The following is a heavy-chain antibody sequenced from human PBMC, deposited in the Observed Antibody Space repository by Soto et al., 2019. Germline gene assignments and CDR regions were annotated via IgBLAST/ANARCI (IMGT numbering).Heavy chain of an antibody. Sequence: SETLSLTCTVSGGSISSSSYYWGWIRQPPGKGLEWIGSIYYSGSTYYNPSLKSRVTISVDTSKNQFSLKLSSVTAADTAVYYCARCGDFDWLLPTRYYYYYMDVWGKGTTVTVSS. CDR3: ARCGDFDWLLPTRYYYYYMDV. J-gene: IGHJ6*03. CDR2: IYYSGST. V-gene: IGHV4-39*01. CDR1: GGSISSSSYY. D-gene: IGHD3-9*01.